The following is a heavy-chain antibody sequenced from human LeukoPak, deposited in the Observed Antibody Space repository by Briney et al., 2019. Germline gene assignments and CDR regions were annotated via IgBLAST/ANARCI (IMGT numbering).Heavy chain of an antibody. Sequence: SETLSLTCAVYGGSFSGYYWSWIRQPPGKGLEWIGEINHSGSTNYNPSLKSRVTISVDTSKNQFSLKLSSVTAADTAVYYCARYTSRYCSGGSCPRANFDYWGQGTLVTVSS. CDR3: ARYTSRYCSGGSCPRANFDY. CDR2: INHSGST. J-gene: IGHJ4*02. V-gene: IGHV4-34*01. CDR1: GGSFSGYY. D-gene: IGHD2-15*01.